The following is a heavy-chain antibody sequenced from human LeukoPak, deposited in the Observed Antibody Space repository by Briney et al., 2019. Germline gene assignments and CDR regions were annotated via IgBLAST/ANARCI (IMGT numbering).Heavy chain of an antibody. D-gene: IGHD4-17*01. CDR1: GFTFSSYP. Sequence: PGGSLRLSCAASGFTFSSYPMNWVRQAPGKGLEWVSAISGNGDSTYYADSVKGRFTISRDNSRNTLYLQMNSLRAEDTAVYYCARTGDYESFDYWGQGTLVTVSS. V-gene: IGHV3-23*01. CDR3: ARTGDYESFDY. CDR2: ISGNGDST. J-gene: IGHJ4*02.